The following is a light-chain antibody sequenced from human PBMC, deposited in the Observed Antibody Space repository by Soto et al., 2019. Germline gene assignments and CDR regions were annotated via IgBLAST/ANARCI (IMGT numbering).Light chain of an antibody. V-gene: IGKV1-5*03. CDR2: KAS. CDR3: QQYTTYPLT. Sequence: DIQMTQSPSTLSASVGDRVTITCRASQNVDTLLAWYQQKPGKAPIFLIYKASSLESGVPSRFSGSGSGTEFTLTISSLQPDDFATYYCQQYTTYPLTFGQGTKLEIK. CDR1: QNVDTL. J-gene: IGKJ2*01.